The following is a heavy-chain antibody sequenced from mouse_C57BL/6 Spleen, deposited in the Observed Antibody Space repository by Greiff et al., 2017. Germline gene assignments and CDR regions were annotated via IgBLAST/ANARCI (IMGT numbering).Heavy chain of an antibody. J-gene: IGHJ4*01. V-gene: IGHV1-82*01. D-gene: IGHD1-1*01. Sequence: VQLQQSGPELVKPGASVKISCKASGYAFSSSWMNWVKQRPGKGLEWIGRIYPGDGDTNYNGKFKGKATLTADKSSSTAYMQLSSLTSEDSAVYFCARKIITTVYYAMDYWGQGTSVTVSS. CDR2: IYPGDGDT. CDR3: ARKIITTVYYAMDY. CDR1: GYAFSSSW.